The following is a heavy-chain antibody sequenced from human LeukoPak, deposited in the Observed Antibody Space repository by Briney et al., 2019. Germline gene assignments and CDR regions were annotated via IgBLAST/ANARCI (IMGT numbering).Heavy chain of an antibody. CDR3: AKDLSTGDIVVVPASAD. D-gene: IGHD2-2*01. CDR1: GFTFSSYA. J-gene: IGHJ4*02. Sequence: GGSLRLSCAASGFTFSSYAMSWVRQAPGKGLEWVSAISGSGGSTYYADSVKGRFTISRDNSKNTLYLQMNSLRAEDTAVYYCAKDLSTGDIVVVPASADWGQGTLVTVSS. V-gene: IGHV3-23*01. CDR2: ISGSGGST.